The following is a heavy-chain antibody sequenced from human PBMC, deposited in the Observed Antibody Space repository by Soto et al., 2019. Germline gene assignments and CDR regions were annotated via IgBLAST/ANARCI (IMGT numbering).Heavy chain of an antibody. CDR2: INPSGGST. CDR1: GYTFTSYY. Sequence: ASVNVSCKASGYTFTSYYMHWLRQAPGQGLEWMGIINPSGGSTSYAQKFQGRVTMTRDTSTSTVYMELSSLRSEDTAVYYCARRQWASYAFDIWGQGTMVTVSS. CDR3: ARRQWASYAFDI. D-gene: IGHD1-26*01. V-gene: IGHV1-46*03. J-gene: IGHJ3*02.